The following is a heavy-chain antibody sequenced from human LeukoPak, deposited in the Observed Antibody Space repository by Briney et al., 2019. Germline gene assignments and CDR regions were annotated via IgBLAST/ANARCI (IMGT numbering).Heavy chain of an antibody. CDR2: FDYSGST. J-gene: IGHJ5*02. D-gene: IGHD5-18*01. CDR1: GGSISSRPYY. V-gene: IGHV4-39*02. Sequence: PSETLSLTCTVSGGSISSRPYYWGWIRQPPGKGLEWLGSFDYSGSTYYKPSLKSRVTISVDTSKNQFSLKLSSVTAADTAVYYCARERYSYGYRYNWFDPWGQGTLVTVSS. CDR3: ARERYSYGYRYNWFDP.